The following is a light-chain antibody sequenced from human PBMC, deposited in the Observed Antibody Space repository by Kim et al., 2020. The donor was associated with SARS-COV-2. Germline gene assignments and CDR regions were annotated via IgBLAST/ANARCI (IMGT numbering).Light chain of an antibody. CDR2: SNS. Sequence: GQRVSISCSGNSSNIGRNAVTWYQQFPGTAPKVVIHSNSQRPSGVPDRFSGSKSGTSASLAISGLRSDDEADYHCASWDDSLNGIVFGGGTQLTVL. J-gene: IGLJ7*01. CDR1: SSNIGRNA. CDR3: ASWDDSLNGIV. V-gene: IGLV1-44*01.